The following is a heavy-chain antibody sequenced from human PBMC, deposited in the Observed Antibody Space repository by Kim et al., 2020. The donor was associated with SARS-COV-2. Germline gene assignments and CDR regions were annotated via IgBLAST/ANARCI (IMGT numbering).Heavy chain of an antibody. CDR1: GGSISSGDYD. Sequence: SETLSLTCTVSGGSISSGDYDWSWLRQPPVKGLECIGYIYYSGSTYYNPSLKSRVTISVDTSKNQLSLKLSSVTAADTAVYSCASSFTIVTGFYAFEIWGPGAIVTVSS. D-gene: IGHD3-9*01. CDR2: IYYSGST. CDR3: ASSFTIVTGFYAFEI. J-gene: IGHJ3*02. V-gene: IGHV4-30-4*01.